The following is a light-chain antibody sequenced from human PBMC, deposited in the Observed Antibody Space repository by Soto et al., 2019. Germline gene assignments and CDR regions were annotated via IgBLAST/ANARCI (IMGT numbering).Light chain of an antibody. V-gene: IGLV2-14*01. CDR3: CSYTRSYTWV. CDR2: KVS. Sequence: QSALTQPASVSGSPRQSISISCTGTPSDVGDGDFVSWYQQRPGNAPKLMIYKVSNRPSGVSNRFSGSKSGNTASLTISGLQAEDESDYYCCSYTRSYTWVFGGGSKRTVL. CDR1: PSDVGDGDF. J-gene: IGLJ3*02.